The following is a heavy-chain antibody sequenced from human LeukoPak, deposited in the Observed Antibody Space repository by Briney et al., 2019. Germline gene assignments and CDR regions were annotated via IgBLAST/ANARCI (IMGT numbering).Heavy chain of an antibody. V-gene: IGHV3-33*08. CDR1: GFTFSDYS. CDR2: MWYDGSNK. Sequence: GGLLRLSCSASGFTFSDYSMHWVRQAPGKGLEWVAVMWYDGSNKYYADSVKGRFTISRDNSKNTLYLQMNSLRAEDTAVYYCARGYSYGSIWGQGTMVTVSS. D-gene: IGHD5-18*01. CDR3: ARGYSYGSI. J-gene: IGHJ3*02.